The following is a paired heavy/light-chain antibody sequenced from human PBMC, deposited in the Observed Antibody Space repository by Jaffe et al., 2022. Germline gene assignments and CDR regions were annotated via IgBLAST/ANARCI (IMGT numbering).Light chain of an antibody. CDR3: QHYYNSPPT. V-gene: IGKV4-1*01. CDR2: WAS. CDR1: QSVLYRSNNKNY. J-gene: IGKJ1*01. Sequence: DIVMTQSPDSLAVSLGERATINCKSSQSVLYRSNNKNYLAWYQQKPGQPPKLLIYWASTRESGVPDRFSGSGSGTDFTLTIRSLQAEDVAVYYCQHYYNSPPTFGQGTKVEIK.
Heavy chain of an antibody. CDR1: GFTFSSYA. D-gene: IGHD3-22*01. CDR2: MRSDGSTQ. V-gene: IGHV3-30*02. Sequence: QVQLVESGGGVVQPGGSLRLSCAASGFTFSSYAMHWVRQAPGKGLEWVAYMRSDGSTQYYADSVKGRFTISRDNSKNTLYVQMNSLRPDDTAMYYCARGYESSGFYLDRWGQGTLVTVSS. CDR3: ARGYESSGFYLDR. J-gene: IGHJ4*02.